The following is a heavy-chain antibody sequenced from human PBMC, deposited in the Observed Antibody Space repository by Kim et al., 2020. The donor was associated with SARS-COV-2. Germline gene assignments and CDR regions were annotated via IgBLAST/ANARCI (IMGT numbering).Heavy chain of an antibody. V-gene: IGHV1-24*01. CDR2: FDPEDGET. D-gene: IGHD6-13*01. CDR1: GYTLTELS. CDR3: ATAPGIAAAGNGWFDP. Sequence: ASVKVSCKVSGYTLTELSMHWARQAPGKGLEWMGGFDPEDGETIYAQKFQGRVTMTEDTSTDTAYMELSSLRSEDTAVYYCATAPGIAAAGNGWFDPWGQGTLVTVSS. J-gene: IGHJ5*02.